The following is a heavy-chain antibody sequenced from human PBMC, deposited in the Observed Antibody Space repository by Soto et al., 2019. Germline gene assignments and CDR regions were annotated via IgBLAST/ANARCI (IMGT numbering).Heavy chain of an antibody. V-gene: IGHV3-11*05. CDR1: GFTFSDYH. Sequence: QVHLVESGGGLATPGGSLRLSCAVSGFTFSDYHMSWIRQAPGKGLEWVSYISSSSSYTNHADSVKGRFTISRDNAKNSLYLQVNSLRAEDTAVYYCARALLGSWYYFDYWGQGTLVTVSS. D-gene: IGHD6-13*01. CDR2: ISSSSSYT. J-gene: IGHJ4*02. CDR3: ARALLGSWYYFDY.